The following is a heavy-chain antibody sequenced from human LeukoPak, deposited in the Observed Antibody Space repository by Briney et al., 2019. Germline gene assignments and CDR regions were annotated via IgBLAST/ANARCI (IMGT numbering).Heavy chain of an antibody. Sequence: SQTLSLTCAISGDRVSSNSAAWNWIRQSPSRGLEWLGRTYYRSKWYNDYAVSVKSRITINPDTSKNQCSLQLNSVTPEDTAVYYCARGYDILTGYYVDYYYYGMDVWGKGTTVTVSS. CDR1: GDRVSSNSAA. J-gene: IGHJ6*04. CDR2: TYYRSKWYN. D-gene: IGHD3-9*01. V-gene: IGHV6-1*01. CDR3: ARGYDILTGYYVDYYYYGMDV.